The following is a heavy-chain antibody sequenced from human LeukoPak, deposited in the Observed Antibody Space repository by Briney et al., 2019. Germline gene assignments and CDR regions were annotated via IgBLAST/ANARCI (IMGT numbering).Heavy chain of an antibody. CDR3: AKDYYDSSGYYYARSLDY. CDR1: GFTFSNYW. Sequence: GGSLRLSCAASGFTFSNYWMSWVRQAPGKGLEWVSAISGSGGSTYYADSVKGRFTISRDNSKNTLYLQMNSLSAEDTAVYYCAKDYYDSSGYYYARSLDYWGQGTLVTVSS. J-gene: IGHJ4*02. CDR2: ISGSGGST. D-gene: IGHD3-22*01. V-gene: IGHV3-23*01.